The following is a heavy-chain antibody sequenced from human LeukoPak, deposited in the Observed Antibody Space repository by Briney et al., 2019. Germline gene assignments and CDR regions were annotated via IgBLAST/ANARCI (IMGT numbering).Heavy chain of an antibody. D-gene: IGHD2-2*01. CDR1: GYNFFTYG. J-gene: IGHJ4*02. CDR2: ISPHNGNA. CDR3: ARDYCSSTSCLFDY. V-gene: IGHV1-18*01. Sequence: ASVKVSCKASGYNFFTYGITWVRQAPGQGLEWMGWISPHNGNANYAQKFQDRVIMTTDTSTNTAFMEVRSLRSDDTAVYYCARDYCSSTSCLFDYWGQGTLVTVSS.